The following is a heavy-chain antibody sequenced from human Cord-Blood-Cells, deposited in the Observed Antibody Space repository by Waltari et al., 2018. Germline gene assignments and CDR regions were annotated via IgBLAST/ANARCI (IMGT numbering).Heavy chain of an antibody. J-gene: IGHJ4*02. CDR2: IIPSFGTA. D-gene: IGHD3-10*01. Sequence: VQLVQSGAEVKKPGSLVKVSCKASGGTLSSYAFSWVRPSPGQGLEWMGGIIPSFGTANYAQKFQGRVTITADESTSTAYMELSSLRSEDTAVYYCALVRDPYYFDYWGQGTLVTVSS. CDR1: GGTLSSYA. V-gene: IGHV1-69*01. CDR3: ALVRDPYYFDY.